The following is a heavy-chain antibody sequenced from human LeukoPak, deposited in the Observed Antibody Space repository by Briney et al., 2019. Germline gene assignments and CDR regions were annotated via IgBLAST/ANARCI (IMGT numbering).Heavy chain of an antibody. J-gene: IGHJ3*02. D-gene: IGHD6-13*01. V-gene: IGHV1-3*01. CDR3: ARGIQRESSNDAFDI. Sequence: ASVKVSCKASGYTFATYAIHWVRQAPGQGLEWMGWIVAGNGNTKYSQKFQGRVTITRDTPASTAYMELSSLRSEDTAIYYCARGIQRESSNDAFDIWGQGTMVTVSS. CDR1: GYTFATYA. CDR2: IVAGNGNT.